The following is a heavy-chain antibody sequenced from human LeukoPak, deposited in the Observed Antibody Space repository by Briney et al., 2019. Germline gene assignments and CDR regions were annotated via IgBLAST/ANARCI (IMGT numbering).Heavy chain of an antibody. CDR1: GFTFSSYA. CDR3: AKGGDSSGYYYEYFDY. J-gene: IGHJ4*02. V-gene: IGHV3-23*01. D-gene: IGHD3-22*01. CDR2: ISGSGGST. Sequence: SGGSLRLSCAASGFTFSSYAMSWVRQAPGKGLEWVSAISGSGGSTYYADSVKGRFTIFRDNSKNTLYLQMNSLRAEDTAVYYCAKGGDSSGYYYEYFDYWGQGTLVTVSS.